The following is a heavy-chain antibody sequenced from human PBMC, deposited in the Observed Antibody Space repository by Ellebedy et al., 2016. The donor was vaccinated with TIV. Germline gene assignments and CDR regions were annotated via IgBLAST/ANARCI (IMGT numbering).Heavy chain of an antibody. D-gene: IGHD2-2*01. CDR2: INPSGGST. V-gene: IGHV1-46*01. CDR3: ARDIVVVPAAREGIGYYYGMDV. J-gene: IGHJ6*02. CDR1: GYTFTSYY. Sequence: ASVKVSCXASGYTFTSYYMHWVRQAPGQGLEWMGIINPSGGSTSYAQKFQGRVTMTRDTSTSTVYMELSSLRSEDTAVYYCARDIVVVPAAREGIGYYYGMDVWGQGTTVTVSS.